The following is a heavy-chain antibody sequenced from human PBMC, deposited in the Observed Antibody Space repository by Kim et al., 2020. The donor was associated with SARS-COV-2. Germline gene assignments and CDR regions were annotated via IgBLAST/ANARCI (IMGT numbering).Heavy chain of an antibody. CDR3: TTEGAY. V-gene: IGHV3-15*01. J-gene: IGHJ4*02. Sequence: KTGGGTTDYAAPVKGRLTISGEDPKNTLFLQMNSLKTDDTAVYYCTTEGAYWGQGTLVAVSS. CDR2: KTGGGTT.